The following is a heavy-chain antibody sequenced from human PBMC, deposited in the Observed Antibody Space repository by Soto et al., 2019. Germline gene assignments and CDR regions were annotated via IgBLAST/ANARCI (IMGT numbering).Heavy chain of an antibody. CDR3: ARVISSWYYFDY. D-gene: IGHD6-13*01. J-gene: IGHJ4*02. V-gene: IGHV4-59*01. CDR1: GGSISSYY. CDR2: IYYSGST. Sequence: SSETLSLTCTVSGGSISSYYWSWIRQPPGKGLEWIGYIYYSGSTNYNPSLKSRVTISVDTSKNQFSLKLSSVTAADTAVYYCARVISSWYYFDYWAPGTLVPVSS.